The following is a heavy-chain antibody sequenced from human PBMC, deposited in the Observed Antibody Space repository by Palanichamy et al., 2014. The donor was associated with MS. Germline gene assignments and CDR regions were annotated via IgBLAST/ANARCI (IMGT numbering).Heavy chain of an antibody. J-gene: IGHJ6*02. V-gene: IGHV1-18*01. CDR3: ARVNDWNFENIPDYYYYYGMDV. CDR1: GYTFTTYG. Sequence: QVQLVQFGAEVKKPGASVKVSCKTSGYTFTTYGLSWVRQAPGQGLEWVGWISAYNGNTHYAQKVQGRAALTRDTSTNTAYMELRNLRSDDTAVYYCARVNDWNFENIPDYYYYYGMDVWGQGTTVTVSS. CDR2: ISAYNGNT. D-gene: IGHD1-7*01.